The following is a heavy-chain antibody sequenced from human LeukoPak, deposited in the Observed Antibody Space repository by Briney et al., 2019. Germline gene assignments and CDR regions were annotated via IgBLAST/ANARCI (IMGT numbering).Heavy chain of an antibody. J-gene: IGHJ3*01. CDR1: GFNFITAA. Sequence: GGSLRLSCAASGFNFITAAMTWVRQAPGKGLEWVSLIGSSGDSTYYADSVKGRFTISRDNSNHTLSLQMNSLRVEDTAIYYCVKDIQLSTWGLGTMVTVSS. CDR3: VKDIQLST. V-gene: IGHV3-23*01. CDR2: IGSSGDST. D-gene: IGHD5-24*01.